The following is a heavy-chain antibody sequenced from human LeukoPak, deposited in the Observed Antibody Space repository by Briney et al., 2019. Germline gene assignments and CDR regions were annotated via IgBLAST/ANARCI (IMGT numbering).Heavy chain of an antibody. Sequence: ASVNVSCKASGYTFTSYYMHWVRQAPGQGLEWMGIINPSGGSTSYAQKFQGRVTMTRDTSTSTVYMELSSLRSEDTAVYYCESASHDYGDPFDYWGQGTLVTVSS. V-gene: IGHV1-46*01. CDR3: ESASHDYGDPFDY. CDR2: INPSGGST. J-gene: IGHJ4*02. CDR1: GYTFTSYY. D-gene: IGHD4-17*01.